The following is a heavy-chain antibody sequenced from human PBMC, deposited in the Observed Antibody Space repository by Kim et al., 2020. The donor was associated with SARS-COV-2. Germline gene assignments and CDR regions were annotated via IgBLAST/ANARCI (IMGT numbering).Heavy chain of an antibody. CDR2: ISYSGIA. J-gene: IGHJ2*01. CDR3: ARSGSIRYYDL. Sequence: SETLSLTCTVSGGSISNYYWSWIRQPPGKGLECIGYISYSGIANYHPSLKRRVTILVDTSKNQFSLRLSSVTAADTAVYYCARSGSIRYYDLWGRGTRVT. V-gene: IGHV4-59*08. D-gene: IGHD3-10*01. CDR1: GGSISNYY.